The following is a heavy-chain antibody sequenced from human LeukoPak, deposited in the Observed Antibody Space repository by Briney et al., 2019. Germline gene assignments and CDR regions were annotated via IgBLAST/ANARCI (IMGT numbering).Heavy chain of an antibody. Sequence: ASVKVSCKASGYTFTSYGISWVRQAPGQGLEWMGWISDYNGNTNYAQKLQCRVTITTDTSTSTAYMELRSLRSEDTAVYYCARDDSGYCSGGSCYGFDYWGQGTLITVSS. CDR2: ISDYNGNT. CDR3: ARDDSGYCSGGSCYGFDY. D-gene: IGHD2-15*01. CDR1: GYTFTSYG. V-gene: IGHV1-18*01. J-gene: IGHJ4*02.